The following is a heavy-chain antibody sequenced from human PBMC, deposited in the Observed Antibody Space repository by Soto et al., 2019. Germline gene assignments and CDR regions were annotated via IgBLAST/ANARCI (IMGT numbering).Heavy chain of an antibody. CDR1: GGSIYRSCYY. D-gene: IGHD2-15*01. V-gene: IGHV4-39*01. Sequence: PSETLSLTGTVSGGSIYRSCYYWGWIRQAPGRGLEWIGNIDYNGVTYSNPSLKSRVTISRDTSKNQFSLKLTSVTAADTALYYCGKVLVGATGHTDSDSFGPGTLLTFSS. CDR3: GKVLVGATGHTDSDS. CDR2: IDYNGVT. J-gene: IGHJ4*02.